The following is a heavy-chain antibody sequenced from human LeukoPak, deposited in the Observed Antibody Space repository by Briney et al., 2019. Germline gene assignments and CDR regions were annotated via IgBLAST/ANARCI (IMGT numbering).Heavy chain of an antibody. Sequence: PSETPSLTCTVSGGSISSSSYYWGWIRQPPGKGLEWIGSIYYSGSTYYNPSLKSRVTISVDTSKNQFSLKLSSVTAADTAVYYCASPLGYCSSTTCYGDYWGQGTLVTVSS. D-gene: IGHD2-2*01. CDR3: ASPLGYCSSTTCYGDY. CDR1: GGSISSSSYY. V-gene: IGHV4-39*01. J-gene: IGHJ4*02. CDR2: IYYSGST.